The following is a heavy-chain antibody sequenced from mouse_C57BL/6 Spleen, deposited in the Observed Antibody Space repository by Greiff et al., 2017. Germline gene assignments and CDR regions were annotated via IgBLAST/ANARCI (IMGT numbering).Heavy chain of an antibody. CDR3: AREDYSNLRGFAY. Sequence: QVQLKQSGAELVKPGASVKLSCKASGYTFTSYGMHWVKQRPGRGLEWIGRIDPNSGGTKYNEKFKGKATLTVDKPSSTAYMQLSSLTSEDSAVYYCAREDYSNLRGFAYWGQGTLVTVSA. V-gene: IGHV1-72*01. CDR1: GYTFTSYG. CDR2: IDPNSGGT. J-gene: IGHJ3*01. D-gene: IGHD2-5*01.